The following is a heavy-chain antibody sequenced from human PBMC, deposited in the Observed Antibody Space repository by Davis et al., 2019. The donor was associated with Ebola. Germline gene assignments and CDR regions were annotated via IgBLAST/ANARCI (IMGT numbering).Heavy chain of an antibody. V-gene: IGHV1-2*02. D-gene: IGHD3-3*01. J-gene: IGHJ3*02. Sequence: FQGRVTMTRDTSISTAYMELSRLKPDDTAVYYCARGSERDDAFDIWGQGTLVTVSS. CDR3: ARGSERDDAFDI.